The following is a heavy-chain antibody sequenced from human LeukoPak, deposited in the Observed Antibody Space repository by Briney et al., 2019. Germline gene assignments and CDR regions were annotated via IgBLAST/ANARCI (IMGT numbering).Heavy chain of an antibody. Sequence: SETLSLTCNVSGVSVSTSHWNWIRQRPGKGLEWIGCLTYTGKTDYNPSLKGRVSISLGSSNNHFSLKLTSVTAADTAVYYCSEGYFEPFDHWGQGILVTVSS. D-gene: IGHD2/OR15-2a*01. V-gene: IGHV4-59*02. CDR2: LTYTGKT. CDR3: SEGYFEPFDH. CDR1: GVSVSTSH. J-gene: IGHJ4*02.